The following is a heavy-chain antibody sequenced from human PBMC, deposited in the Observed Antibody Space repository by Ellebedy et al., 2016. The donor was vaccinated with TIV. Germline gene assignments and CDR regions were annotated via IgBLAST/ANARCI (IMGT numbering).Heavy chain of an antibody. V-gene: IGHV4-39*07. J-gene: IGHJ4*02. Sequence: SETLSLXXTVSGGSISSSSYYWGWIRQPPVKGLEWIGSIYYSGSTYYNPSLKTRVTISVDTSKNQFSLKLSSVTAADTAVYYCARRGRGSGYYYRNFDYWGQGTLVTVSS. CDR1: GGSISSSSYY. CDR2: IYYSGST. CDR3: ARRGRGSGYYYRNFDY. D-gene: IGHD3-22*01.